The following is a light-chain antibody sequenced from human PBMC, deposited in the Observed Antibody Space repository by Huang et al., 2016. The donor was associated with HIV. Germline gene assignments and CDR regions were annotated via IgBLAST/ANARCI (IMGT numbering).Light chain of an antibody. V-gene: IGKV4-1*01. J-gene: IGKJ1*01. CDR2: WAS. CDR3: QQYYSIPG. CDR1: QSVLSPSNKRNH. Sequence: DIVMTQSPDSLAVSLGGRATISCVSSQSVLSPSNKRNHLAWYQQRPRQPPKLLIYWASTRESGVPDRFRGSGSATDFTLTIDNLQAEDVALYFCQQYYSIPGFGQGTYVEV.